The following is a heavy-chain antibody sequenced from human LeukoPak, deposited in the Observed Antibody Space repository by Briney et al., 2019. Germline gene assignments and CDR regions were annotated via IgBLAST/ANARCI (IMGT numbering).Heavy chain of an antibody. V-gene: IGHV3-20*04. CDR3: ARASRSGSYNFDY. CDR1: GFTFADYA. Sequence: GGSLRLSCAASGFTFADYAMSWVRQAPGKGLEWVSGFNWNGGSTGYADSVKGRFTISRDNARNSLYLQMNSLTAEDTALYYCARASRSGSYNFDYWGQGTLVTVSS. CDR2: FNWNGGST. D-gene: IGHD1-26*01. J-gene: IGHJ4*02.